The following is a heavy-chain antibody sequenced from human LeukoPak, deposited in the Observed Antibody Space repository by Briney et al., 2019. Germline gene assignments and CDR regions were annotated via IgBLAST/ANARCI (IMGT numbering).Heavy chain of an antibody. CDR2: INSDGSST. CDR3: ARVPNSSSSGFDY. Sequence: SGGSLRLSCAASGFTFSSYWMSWVRQVPGKGLVWVSRINSDGSSTSYADSVKGRFTISRDNAKNTLYLQMNSLRAEDTAVYYCARVPNSSSSGFDYWGQGTLVTVSS. D-gene: IGHD6-6*01. J-gene: IGHJ4*02. V-gene: IGHV3-74*01. CDR1: GFTFSSYW.